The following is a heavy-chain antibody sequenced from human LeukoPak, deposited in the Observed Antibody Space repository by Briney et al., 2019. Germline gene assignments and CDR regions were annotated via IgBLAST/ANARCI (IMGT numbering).Heavy chain of an antibody. CDR1: GYSFTSYW. V-gene: IGHV5-51*01. J-gene: IGHJ1*01. CDR3: ARHPRYCSSTSCSVPEYFQH. CDR2: IYPGDSDT. Sequence: PGESLKISCKGSGYSFTSYWIGWVRQMPGKGLEWMGIIYPGDSDTRYSPSFQGQVTISADKSISTAYLQWSSLKASDTAMYYCARHPRYCSSTSCSVPEYFQHWGQGTLVTVFS. D-gene: IGHD2-2*01.